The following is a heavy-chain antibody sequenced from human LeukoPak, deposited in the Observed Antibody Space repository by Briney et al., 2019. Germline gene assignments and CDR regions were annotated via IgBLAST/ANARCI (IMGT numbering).Heavy chain of an antibody. CDR1: GFTFSSYA. V-gene: IGHV3-23*01. CDR2: ISGSGGST. Sequence: TGGSLRLSCAASGFTFSSYAMSWVRQAPGKGLEWVSAISGSGGSTYYADSVKGRFTISRDNAKNSLYLQMNSLRAEDTAVYYCAREYYGSGSSHAFDIWGQGTMVTVSS. CDR3: AREYYGSGSSHAFDI. J-gene: IGHJ3*02. D-gene: IGHD3-10*01.